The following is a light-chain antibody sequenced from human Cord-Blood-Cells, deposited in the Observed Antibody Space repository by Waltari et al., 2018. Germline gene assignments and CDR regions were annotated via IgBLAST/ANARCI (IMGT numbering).Light chain of an antibody. CDR2: AAA. V-gene: IGKV1-39*01. Sequence: DIQMPQSPSSLSASVGDRVPITSRASQSISSYLKWYQQKPGKATKLLIYAAASLQSGVPSRFSGSGSGTDCTLTISSLQPEDFATYYCQQSYSTPWTFGQGTKVEIK. CDR3: QQSYSTPWT. J-gene: IGKJ1*01. CDR1: QSISSY.